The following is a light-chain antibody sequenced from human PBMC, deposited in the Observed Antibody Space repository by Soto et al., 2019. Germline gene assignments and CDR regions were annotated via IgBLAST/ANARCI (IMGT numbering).Light chain of an antibody. CDR3: QQRVNWPLT. CDR1: QNVNIY. J-gene: IGKJ1*01. Sequence: EIVLTQSPATLSLSPGERATLSCRTSQNVNIYLAWYQQKPGQAPRLLIYDASNRATGIPARFSGSGSGTDFPLTITSLEPADFAVYYCQQRVNWPLTFGQGTKVEIK. V-gene: IGKV3-11*01. CDR2: DAS.